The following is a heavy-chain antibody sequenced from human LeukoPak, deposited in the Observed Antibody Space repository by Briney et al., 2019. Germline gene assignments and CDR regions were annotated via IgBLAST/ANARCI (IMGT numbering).Heavy chain of an antibody. CDR1: NGSISSYY. CDR2: VYSSGST. Sequence: NPSETLSLTCTVSNGSISSYYWSWIRQPPGKGLEWIGYVYSSGSTNYNPPLKSRVTISVDTSKNQFSLKLTSVTAADTAMYYCARSCGGGNCNYFYHGMDVWGQGTTVTVSS. CDR3: ARSCGGGNCNYFYHGMDV. J-gene: IGHJ6*02. D-gene: IGHD2-15*01. V-gene: IGHV4-59*08.